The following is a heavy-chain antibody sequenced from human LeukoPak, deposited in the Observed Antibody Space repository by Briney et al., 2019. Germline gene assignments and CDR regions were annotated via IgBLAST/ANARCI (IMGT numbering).Heavy chain of an antibody. CDR1: GCSISSYY. D-gene: IGHD6-19*01. CDR2: IYTSGST. J-gene: IGHJ6*03. Sequence: SETLSLTCTVSGCSISSYYWSWIRQPPGKGLDGIGYIYTSGSTHYNPSIKSRVTISVDTSKNQFSLKLSSVTAADTAVYYCARQYSSGWYYYYMDVWGKGTTVTVSS. V-gene: IGHV4-4*09. CDR3: ARQYSSGWYYYYMDV.